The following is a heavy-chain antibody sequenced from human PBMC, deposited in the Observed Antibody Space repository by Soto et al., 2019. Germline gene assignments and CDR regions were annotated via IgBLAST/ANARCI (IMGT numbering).Heavy chain of an antibody. Sequence: GGSLRLSCAASGFTFSSYAMSWVRQAPGKGLEWVSAIGGSGRHTYYADSVKGRFTISRDNSKNTLYLQVSSLRAEDTAVYYCAKPYYFDNSGYGHWGQGTLVTAPQ. D-gene: IGHD3-22*01. J-gene: IGHJ4*02. V-gene: IGHV3-23*01. CDR1: GFTFSSYA. CDR2: IGGSGRHT. CDR3: AKPYYFDNSGYGH.